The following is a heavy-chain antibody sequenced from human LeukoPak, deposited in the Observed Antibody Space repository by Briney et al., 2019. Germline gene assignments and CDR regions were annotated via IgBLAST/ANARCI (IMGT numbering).Heavy chain of an antibody. V-gene: IGHV3-30*02. D-gene: IGHD4-17*01. CDR2: IRYDGSNK. J-gene: IGHJ4*02. Sequence: GGPLRLSCAASGFTFNSYAMHWFRQAPGKGLEGVAFIRYDGSNKYYVDSVKGRFTVSRDNSKNTLYLQMNSLRPEDTAVYYCAKDRWATVTRATYFEYWGQGTLVTVSS. CDR1: GFTFNSYA. CDR3: AKDRWATVTRATYFEY.